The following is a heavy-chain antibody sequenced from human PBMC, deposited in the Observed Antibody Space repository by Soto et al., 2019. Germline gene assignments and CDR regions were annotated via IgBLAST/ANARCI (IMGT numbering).Heavy chain of an antibody. D-gene: IGHD2-15*01. J-gene: IGHJ4*02. CDR2: ISSSGGST. V-gene: IGHV3-23*01. Sequence: PEGSLRLSCAASGFSFSSHAMNWVRQAPGKGLVWVSGISSSGGSTYYADSVKGRFTISRDNAKNTLYLQMNSLRAEDTAVYYCVRTSLVVAAATREDYWGQGTLVTVSS. CDR1: GFSFSSHA. CDR3: VRTSLVVAAATREDY.